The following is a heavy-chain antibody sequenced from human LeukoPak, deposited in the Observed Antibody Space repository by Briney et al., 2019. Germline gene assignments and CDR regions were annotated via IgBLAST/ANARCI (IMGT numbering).Heavy chain of an antibody. V-gene: IGHV4-39*07. CDR2: IYYSGST. CDR1: GGSISSSSYY. J-gene: IGHJ4*02. D-gene: IGHD5-12*01. CDR3: ARDEGPRVATMEGD. Sequence: SETLSLTCTVSGGSISSSSYYWGWIRQPPGKGLEWIGSIYYSGSTYYNPSLKSRVTISVDTSKNQFSLKLSSVTAADTAVYYCARDEGPRVATMEGDWGQGTLVTVSS.